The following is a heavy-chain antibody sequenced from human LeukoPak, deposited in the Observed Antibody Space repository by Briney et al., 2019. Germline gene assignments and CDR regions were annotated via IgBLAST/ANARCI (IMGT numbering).Heavy chain of an antibody. CDR1: GFTFSTYA. D-gene: IGHD3-10*01. Sequence: GGSLRLSCAASGFTFSTYAMSWVRQAPGKGLEWVSVIYSGGSTYYADSVKGRFTISRDNSKNTLYLQMNSLRAEDTAVYYCARLLTMVRGARDHWGQGTLVTVSS. V-gene: IGHV3-53*01. J-gene: IGHJ4*02. CDR3: ARLLTMVRGARDH. CDR2: IYSGGST.